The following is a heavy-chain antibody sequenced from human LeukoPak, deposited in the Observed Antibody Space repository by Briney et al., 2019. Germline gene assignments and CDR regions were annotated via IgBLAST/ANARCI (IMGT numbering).Heavy chain of an antibody. V-gene: IGHV3-48*01. Sequence: GGSLRLSCAASGFTFSSYGMHWVRQAPGKGLEWVSYISSSSSTIYYADSVKGRFTISRDNAKNSLYLQMNSLRAEDTAVYYCARQGMRDGSGSQPAGYWGQGTLVTVSS. CDR3: ARQGMRDGSGSQPAGY. D-gene: IGHD3-10*01. CDR1: GFTFSSYG. J-gene: IGHJ4*02. CDR2: ISSSSSTI.